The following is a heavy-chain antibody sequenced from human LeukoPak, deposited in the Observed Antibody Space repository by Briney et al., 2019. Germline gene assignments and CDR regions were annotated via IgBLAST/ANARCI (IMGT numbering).Heavy chain of an antibody. CDR3: ARDNSVGDIAWWFDP. CDR2: IIPIFGTA. D-gene: IGHD3-16*02. V-gene: IGHV1-69*06. CDR1: GNTLSNYG. J-gene: IGHJ5*02. Sequence: ASVKVSWKASGNTLSNYGISWVRQAPGQGLEWIGGIIPIFGTANYAQKFQGRVTITADKSTSTAYMELRSLRSEDTAVYYCARDNSVGDIAWWFDPWGQGTLVTVSS.